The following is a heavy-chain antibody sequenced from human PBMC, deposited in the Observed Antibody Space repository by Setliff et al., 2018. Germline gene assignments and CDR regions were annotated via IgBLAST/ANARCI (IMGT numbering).Heavy chain of an antibody. CDR2: INTNTGNP. V-gene: IGHV7-4-1*02. D-gene: IGHD2-2*01. CDR1: GYTFTSYA. J-gene: IGHJ3*02. CDR3: ARDRRCSSTSGWTDDAFDI. Sequence: ASVKVSCKASGYTFTSYAMNWVRQAPGQGLEWMGWINTNTGNPTYAQGFTGRFVFSLDTSVSTAYLQISSLKAEDTAVYYCARDRRCSSTSGWTDDAFDIWGQGTMVTVSS.